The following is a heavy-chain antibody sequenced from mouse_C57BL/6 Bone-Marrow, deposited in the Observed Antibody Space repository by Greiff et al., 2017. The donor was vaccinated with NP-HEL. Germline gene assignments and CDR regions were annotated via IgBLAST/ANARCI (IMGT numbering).Heavy chain of an antibody. Sequence: VQLQQPGAELVRPGSSVKLSCKASGYTFTSYWMHWVKQRPIQGLEWIGNIDPSDSETHYNQKFKDKATLTVDKSSSTAYMQLSSLTSEDSAVYYCARGGLTGSSYYFDYWGQGTTLTVSS. V-gene: IGHV1-52*01. CDR1: GYTFTSYW. J-gene: IGHJ2*01. CDR3: ARGGLTGSSYYFDY. CDR2: IDPSDSET. D-gene: IGHD4-1*01.